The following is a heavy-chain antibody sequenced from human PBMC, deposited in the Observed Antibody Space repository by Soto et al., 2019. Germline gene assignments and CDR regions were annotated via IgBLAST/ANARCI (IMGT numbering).Heavy chain of an antibody. CDR1: GYTFTSYG. CDR3: ARASDGYRSGWYVGYFDY. Sequence: QVQLVQSGAEVKKPGASVKVSCKASGYTFTSYGISWVRQAPGQGLEWMGWIRAYNGYTNYAQKFQGRVTLTTDTYTSTAYMELRSLISDDTAVYYCARASDGYRSGWYVGYFDYWGQGTLVTVSS. D-gene: IGHD6-19*01. V-gene: IGHV1-18*04. CDR2: IRAYNGYT. J-gene: IGHJ4*02.